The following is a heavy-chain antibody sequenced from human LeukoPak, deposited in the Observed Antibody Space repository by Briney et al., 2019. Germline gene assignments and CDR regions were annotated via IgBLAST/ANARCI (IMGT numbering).Heavy chain of an antibody. CDR2: ISDRGDST. CDR3: AKFDITMIVVEGYYFDY. V-gene: IGHV3-23*01. CDR1: GFSVTTYA. J-gene: IGHJ4*02. D-gene: IGHD3-22*01. Sequence: PGGSLTLSCAASGFSVTTYAMGWVRQAPGKGLEWVSVISDRGDSTHYADSVKGRFTISRDNSKNTLYLQMNSLRAEDTAVYYCAKFDITMIVVEGYYFDYWGQGTLVTVSS.